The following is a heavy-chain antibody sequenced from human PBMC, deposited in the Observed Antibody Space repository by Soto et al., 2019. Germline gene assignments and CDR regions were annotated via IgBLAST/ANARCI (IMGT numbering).Heavy chain of an antibody. CDR1: GGSIGRYY. V-gene: IGHV4-59*01. Sequence: SETLSLTCSVSGGSIGRYYCSWIRQPPGRGLEWIAYIQHGGGTNYNPSLKSRVTLSVDTSKNQFSLTLNSVTAADTAVYYCARHGDSYDAFEIWGQGTMVTVSS. CDR2: IQHGGGT. J-gene: IGHJ3*02. CDR3: ARHGDSYDAFEI. D-gene: IGHD4-17*01.